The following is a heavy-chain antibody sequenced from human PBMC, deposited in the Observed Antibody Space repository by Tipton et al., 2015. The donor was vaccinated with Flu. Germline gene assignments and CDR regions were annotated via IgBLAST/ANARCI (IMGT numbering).Heavy chain of an antibody. CDR2: IYNSQYT. D-gene: IGHD2-2*01. CDR1: GGSIGSYY. V-gene: IGHV4-59*12. CDR3: ARDPSLGMPDYFDS. J-gene: IGHJ4*02. Sequence: TLSLTCTVSGGSIGSYYWNWVRQPPGKGLEWMGYIYNSQYTKYNPSLKGRVTISMGTSKNQFSLHLESVTAADTAVYYCARDPSLGMPDYFDSWGQGILVTVSP.